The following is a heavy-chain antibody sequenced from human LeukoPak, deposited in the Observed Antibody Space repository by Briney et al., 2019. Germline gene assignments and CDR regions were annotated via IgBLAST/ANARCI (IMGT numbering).Heavy chain of an antibody. CDR3: ARGRYCSGGSCYSVDY. J-gene: IGHJ4*02. V-gene: IGHV3-21*01. D-gene: IGHD2-15*01. CDR1: GFTFSSYS. Sequence: PGGSLRLSCAASGFTFSSYSMKWVRQAPGKGLEWVSSISTSSSYIYYADSVKGRFTISRDNAKNSLYLQMNSLRAEDTAVYYCARGRYCSGGSCYSVDYWGQGTLVTVSS. CDR2: ISTSSSYI.